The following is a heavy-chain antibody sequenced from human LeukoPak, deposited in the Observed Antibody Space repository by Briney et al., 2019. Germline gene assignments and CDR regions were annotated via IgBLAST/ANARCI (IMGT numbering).Heavy chain of an antibody. J-gene: IGHJ4*02. D-gene: IGHD6-13*01. CDR3: ARDGQPGASSSWYALY. Sequence: ASVKVSCKASGYTVTSYGISWVRQAPGQGLEWMGWISAYNGNTNYAQKLQGRVTMTTGTSTSTAYMELRSLRSDDTAVYYCARDGQPGASSSWYALYWGQGTLVTVSS. CDR2: ISAYNGNT. V-gene: IGHV1-18*01. CDR1: GYTVTSYG.